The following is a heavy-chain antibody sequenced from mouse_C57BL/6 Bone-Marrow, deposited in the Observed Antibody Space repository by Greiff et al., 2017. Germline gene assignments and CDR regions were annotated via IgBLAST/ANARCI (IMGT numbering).Heavy chain of an antibody. D-gene: IGHD2-4*01. J-gene: IGHJ2*01. CDR2: IDPSDSYT. Sequence: VQLQQPGAELVKPGASVKLSCKASGYTFTSYWMQWVKQRPGQGLEWIGEIDPSDSYTNYNQKFKGKATLTVETSSSTAYMQLSSLTSEDSAVYYCARWGDYDYWGQGTTLTVSS. V-gene: IGHV1-50*01. CDR3: ARWGDYDY. CDR1: GYTFTSYW.